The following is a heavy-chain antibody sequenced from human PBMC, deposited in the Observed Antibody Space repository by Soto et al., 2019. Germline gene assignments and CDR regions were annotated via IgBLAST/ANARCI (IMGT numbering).Heavy chain of an antibody. J-gene: IGHJ4*02. D-gene: IGHD2-2*01. Sequence: GGSLRLSCAASGFTFSGYAMSWVRRAPGEGLEWVSAITGGGGATYYADSVKGRFTISRDISKNTLYLQMSSLRADDTALYYCAKDREVYCSSSGCRYYFASWGQGTQVTVSS. V-gene: IGHV3-23*01. CDR1: GFTFSGYA. CDR2: ITGGGGAT. CDR3: AKDREVYCSSSGCRYYFAS.